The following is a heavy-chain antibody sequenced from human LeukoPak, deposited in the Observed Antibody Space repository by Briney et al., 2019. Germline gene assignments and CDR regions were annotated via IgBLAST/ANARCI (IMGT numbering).Heavy chain of an antibody. J-gene: IGHJ6*02. V-gene: IGHV1-46*01. Sequence: ASVKLSCTASGYTFSRYYMHWVRQAPGQGLEWMGIINPSGGSTSYAQKFKGRVTMTRDTSTRIVYMELSSLRSEDTAVYYCARWGASGLALIYYYGMDVWGQGTTVTVS. CDR1: GYTFSRYY. CDR3: ARWGASGLALIYYYGMDV. CDR2: INPSGGST. D-gene: IGHD3/OR15-3a*01.